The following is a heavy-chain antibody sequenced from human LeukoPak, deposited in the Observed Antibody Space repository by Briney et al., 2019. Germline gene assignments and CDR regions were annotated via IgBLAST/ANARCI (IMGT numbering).Heavy chain of an antibody. J-gene: IGHJ4*02. CDR1: GGSVPSTNW. Sequence: SETLSLICGVSGGSVPSTNWWTWIRQPPGKGLEWIGEVHLDGRTNFNPSLKSRLTMSVDLSENHVSLKLTSVTAADTAVYYCAREGGFYRPLDYSGQGTLVTVSS. CDR3: AREGGFYRPLDY. CDR2: VHLDGRT. D-gene: IGHD6-25*01. V-gene: IGHV4-4*02.